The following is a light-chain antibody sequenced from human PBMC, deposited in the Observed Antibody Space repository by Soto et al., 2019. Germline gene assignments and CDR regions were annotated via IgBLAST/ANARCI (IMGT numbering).Light chain of an antibody. J-gene: IGLJ3*02. CDR2: DVR. CDR3: SSYTGISTFAV. Sequence: SALTQPASVSGSPGQSITISCTGTSSDIGGYSYVSWYQQHPGKAPKLMIFDVRNRPSGVSNRFSGSKSGNTASLTISWLQAEDEADYYCSSYTGISTFAVFGGGTKLTVL. CDR1: SSDIGGYSY. V-gene: IGLV2-14*01.